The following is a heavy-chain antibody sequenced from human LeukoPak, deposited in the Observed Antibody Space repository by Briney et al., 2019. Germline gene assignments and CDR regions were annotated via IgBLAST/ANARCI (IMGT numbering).Heavy chain of an antibody. CDR3: ARGFIGANIDAFDI. Sequence: SETLSLTCAVSGYSITSGYFWGWIRQPPGKGLEWVGSIYRSATTYSNPSLRSRVTISGDTSKNQFSLKLSSVTAADTAVYYCARGFIGANIDAFDIWGQGTMVIVSS. CDR2: IYRSATT. D-gene: IGHD6-13*01. V-gene: IGHV4-38-2*01. CDR1: GYSITSGYF. J-gene: IGHJ3*02.